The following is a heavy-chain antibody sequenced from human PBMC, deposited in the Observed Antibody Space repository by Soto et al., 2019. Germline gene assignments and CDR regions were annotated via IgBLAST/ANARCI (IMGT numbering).Heavy chain of an antibody. Sequence: QVQLQESGPGLVKPSQTLSLTCTVSGGSISTVDYWWSWIRQSPDMGLEWIGHIYDGGRTYNNPSLESRVTMSVDTAKRQLSLTLSSVSAADTAVYYCARGPSGDNVDSWGQGTLVTVSS. CDR3: ARGPSGDNVDS. D-gene: IGHD7-27*01. CDR1: GGSISTVDYW. J-gene: IGHJ4*02. V-gene: IGHV4-30-4*01. CDR2: IYDGGRT.